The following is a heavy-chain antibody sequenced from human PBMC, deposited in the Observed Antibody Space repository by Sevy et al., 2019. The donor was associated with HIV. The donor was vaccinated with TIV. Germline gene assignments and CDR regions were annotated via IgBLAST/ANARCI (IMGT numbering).Heavy chain of an antibody. D-gene: IGHD6-13*01. CDR1: GFTFSVYA. V-gene: IGHV3-30-3*01. Sequence: GGSLRLSCAASGFTFSVYAIHWVRQAPDKGLEWVATLSFDGTEKSYADSVKGRFTISRDNSKNTLYLQMNGLRRDDTGRYYCTRSTYSGNWNCAFDIWGQGTMVTVSS. CDR2: LSFDGTEK. CDR3: TRSTYSGNWNCAFDI. J-gene: IGHJ3*02.